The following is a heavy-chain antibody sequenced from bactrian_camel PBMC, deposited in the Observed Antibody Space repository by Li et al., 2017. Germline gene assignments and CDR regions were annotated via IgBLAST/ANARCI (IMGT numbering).Heavy chain of an antibody. CDR3: AARLWYTGNWAAAERYNY. D-gene: IGHD8*01. Sequence: HVQLVESGGGSVQAGGSLRLSCAASRYSVSEYCMAWFRQAPGKQREEVARIVIGDITVYSNSTKGRFTISLDNAKNTLYLQMNSLKPEDTAMYYCAARLWYTGNWAAAERYNYWGQGTQVTVS. J-gene: IGHJ4*01. V-gene: IGHV3S53*01. CDR1: RYSVSEYC. CDR2: IVIGDIT.